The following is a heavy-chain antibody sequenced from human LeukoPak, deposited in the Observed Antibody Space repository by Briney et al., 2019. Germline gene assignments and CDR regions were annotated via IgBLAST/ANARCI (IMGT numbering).Heavy chain of an antibody. Sequence: SETLSLTCAVYGGSFSGYYWSWIRQPPGKGLEWIGEINHSGSTYYNPSLKSRVTISVDTSKNQFSLKLSSVTAADTAVYYCARFVDGSGYCSSTSCSKEADYWGQGTLVTVSS. CDR1: GGSFSGYY. V-gene: IGHV4-34*01. J-gene: IGHJ4*02. CDR2: INHSGST. CDR3: ARFVDGSGYCSSTSCSKEADY. D-gene: IGHD2-2*03.